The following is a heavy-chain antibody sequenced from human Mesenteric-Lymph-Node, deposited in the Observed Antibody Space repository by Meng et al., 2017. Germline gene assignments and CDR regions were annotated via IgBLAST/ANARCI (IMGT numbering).Heavy chain of an antibody. Sequence: GESLKISCAASGFTFSSYAMHWVRQAPGKGLEWVAVISYDGSNKYYADSVKGRFTISRDNSKNTLYLQMNSLRAEDTAVYYCARAGADYYGSGSYYTDAFDIWGQGTMVTVSS. CDR2: ISYDGSNK. CDR1: GFTFSSYA. CDR3: ARAGADYYGSGSYYTDAFDI. V-gene: IGHV3-30*04. J-gene: IGHJ3*02. D-gene: IGHD3-10*01.